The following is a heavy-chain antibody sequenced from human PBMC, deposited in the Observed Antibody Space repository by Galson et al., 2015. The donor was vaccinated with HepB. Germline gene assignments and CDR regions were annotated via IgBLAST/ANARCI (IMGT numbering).Heavy chain of an antibody. Sequence: SLRLSCAASGFTSSSFAMSWVRQAPGKGLEWVSSISGSGGSTYYADSVKGRFTISRDNSKNTLFLQMNSLRAEDTAVYYCATTTFWGSYRDYWGQGTLVTVSS. J-gene: IGHJ4*02. CDR2: ISGSGGST. V-gene: IGHV3-23*01. CDR3: ATTTFWGSYRDY. CDR1: GFTSSSFA. D-gene: IGHD3-16*02.